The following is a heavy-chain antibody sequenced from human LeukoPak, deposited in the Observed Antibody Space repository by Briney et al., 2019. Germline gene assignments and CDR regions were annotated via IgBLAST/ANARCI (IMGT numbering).Heavy chain of an antibody. CDR2: IYHSGST. CDR1: GGSISSSNW. V-gene: IGHV4-4*02. Sequence: PSETLSLTCAVSGGSISSSNWWSWVRQPPGKGLEWIGEIYHSGSTNYNPSLKSRVTISVDRSKNQFSLKLSSVTAADTAVYYCARSTGYGAASAYFDYWGQGTLVTVSS. J-gene: IGHJ4*02. CDR3: ARSTGYGAASAYFDY. D-gene: IGHD5-12*01.